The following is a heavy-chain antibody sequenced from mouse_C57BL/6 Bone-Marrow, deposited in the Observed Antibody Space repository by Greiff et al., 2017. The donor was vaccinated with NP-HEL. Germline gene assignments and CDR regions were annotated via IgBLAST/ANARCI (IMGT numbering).Heavy chain of an antibody. V-gene: IGHV1-64*01. Sequence: VKLQESGAELVKPGASVKLSCKASGYTFTSYWMHWVKQRPGQGLEWIGMIHPNSGSTNYNEKFKSKATLTVDKSSSTAYMQLSSLTSEDSAVYYCARHGDYDGFAYWGQGTLVTVSA. J-gene: IGHJ3*01. D-gene: IGHD2-4*01. CDR1: GYTFTSYW. CDR3: ARHGDYDGFAY. CDR2: IHPNSGST.